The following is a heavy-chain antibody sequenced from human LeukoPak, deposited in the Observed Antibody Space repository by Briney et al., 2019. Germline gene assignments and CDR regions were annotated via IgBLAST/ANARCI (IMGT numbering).Heavy chain of an antibody. CDR3: ARLLSANWFDP. Sequence: SETLSLTCTVSGGSISSYYWSWIRQPPGKGLEWIGYIYYSGSTNYNPSLKSRVTISVDTSKNQFPLKLSSVTAADTAVYYCARLLSANWFDPWGQGTLVTVSS. D-gene: IGHD1-26*01. CDR1: GGSISSYY. J-gene: IGHJ5*02. V-gene: IGHV4-59*01. CDR2: IYYSGST.